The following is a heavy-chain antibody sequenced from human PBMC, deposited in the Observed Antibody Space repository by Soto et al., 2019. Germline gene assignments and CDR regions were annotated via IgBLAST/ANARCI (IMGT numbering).Heavy chain of an antibody. J-gene: IGHJ6*02. CDR3: ARVAPRYCSSTSCYAYYYYGMDV. V-gene: IGHV4-59*01. CDR2: IYYSGST. CDR1: GGSISSYY. Sequence: SETLSLTCTVSGGSISSYYWSWIRQPPGKGLEWIGYIYYSGSTNYNPSLKSRVTISVDTSKSQFSLKLSSVTAADTAVYYCARVAPRYCSSTSCYAYYYYGMDVWGQGTTVTVSS. D-gene: IGHD2-2*01.